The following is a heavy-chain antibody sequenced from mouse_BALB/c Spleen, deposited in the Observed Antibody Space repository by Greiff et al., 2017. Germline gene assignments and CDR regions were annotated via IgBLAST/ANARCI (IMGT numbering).Heavy chain of an antibody. J-gene: IGHJ4*01. Sequence: EVKLQESGPSLVKPSQTLSLTCSVTGDSITSGYWNWIRKFPGNKLEYMGYISYSGSTYYNPSLKSRISITRDTSKNQYYLQLNSVTTEDTATYYCARLGAYYGNYSYAMDYWGQGTSVTVSS. V-gene: IGHV3-8*02. CDR1: GDSITSGY. CDR3: ARLGAYYGNYSYAMDY. CDR2: ISYSGST. D-gene: IGHD2-10*01.